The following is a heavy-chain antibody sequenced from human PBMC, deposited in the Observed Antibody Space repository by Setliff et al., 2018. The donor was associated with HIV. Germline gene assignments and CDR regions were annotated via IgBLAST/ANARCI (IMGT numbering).Heavy chain of an antibody. CDR1: RYTFSSYY. Sequence: GASVKVSCKASRYTFSSYYLHWMRQAPGQGLEWMAMIDTTGSTFYAQTFQGRITMTRDTSTSAIYMELNGLTSEDTAVYYCARELPGVCYFDDWGQGTQVTVSS. CDR3: ARELPGVCYFDD. J-gene: IGHJ4*02. D-gene: IGHD2-21*02. V-gene: IGHV1-46*01. CDR2: IDTTGST.